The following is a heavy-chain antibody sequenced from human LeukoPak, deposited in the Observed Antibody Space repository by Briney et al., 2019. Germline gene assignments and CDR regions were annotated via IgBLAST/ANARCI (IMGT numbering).Heavy chain of an antibody. CDR3: ARETSQKGAHYMDV. CDR1: GGSFSNNF. D-gene: IGHD3-16*01. Sequence: PSETLSLTCSVSGGSFSNNFWSWVRQPAGKGLEWIGRIYPSGNTNYNPSLKSRVTISVDASKNQFSLKLSSVTAADTAVYYCARETSQKGAHYMDVWGKGTTVTISS. V-gene: IGHV4-4*07. J-gene: IGHJ6*03. CDR2: IYPSGNT.